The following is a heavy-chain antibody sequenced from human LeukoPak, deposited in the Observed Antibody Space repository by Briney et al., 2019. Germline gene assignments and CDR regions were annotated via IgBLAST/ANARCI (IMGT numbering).Heavy chain of an antibody. V-gene: IGHV1-2*02. D-gene: IGHD3-22*01. CDR1: GYTFTGYY. Sequence: ASVKVSCKASGYTFTGYYMHWVRQAPGQGLEWMGWINPNSGGTNYAQKFQGRVTMTRDTSISTAYMELSRLRSDDTAVYYCARGYYDSSGYSIPVGDWGQGTLVTVSS. J-gene: IGHJ4*02. CDR3: ARGYYDSSGYSIPVGD. CDR2: INPNSGGT.